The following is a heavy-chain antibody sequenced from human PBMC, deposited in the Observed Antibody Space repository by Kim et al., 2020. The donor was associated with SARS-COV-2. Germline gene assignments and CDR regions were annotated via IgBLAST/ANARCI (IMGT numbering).Heavy chain of an antibody. V-gene: IGHV3-30*03. J-gene: IGHJ4*02. Sequence: YADSVEGRFTISQDNSKNPLYLQMNSLRAEDTAVYYCAREVGYGYGQYFDHWGQGTLVTVSS. CDR3: AREVGYGYGQYFDH. D-gene: IGHD5-18*01.